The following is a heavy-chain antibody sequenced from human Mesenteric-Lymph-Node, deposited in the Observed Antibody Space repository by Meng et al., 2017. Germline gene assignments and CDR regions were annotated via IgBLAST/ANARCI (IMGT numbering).Heavy chain of an antibody. CDR2: ISYDGSNK. J-gene: IGHJ4*02. Sequence: GGSLRLSCAASGFTFSSYAMHWVRQAPGKGLEWVAVISYDGSNKYYADSVKGRFTISRDNSKNTLYLQMNSLRAEDTAVYYCAVGGGGSYWGQGTLVTVSS. CDR3: AVGGGGSY. CDR1: GFTFSSYA. D-gene: IGHD3-16*01. V-gene: IGHV3-30*01.